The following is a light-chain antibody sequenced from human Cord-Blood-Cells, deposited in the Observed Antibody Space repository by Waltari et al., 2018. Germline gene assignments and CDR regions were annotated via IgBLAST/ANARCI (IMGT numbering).Light chain of an antibody. V-gene: IGLV2-23*01. CDR3: CSYAGSSTWV. CDR2: EGS. CDR1: SSDVGRYNL. Sequence: QSALTQPAPVSGSPGQSIPISCTGTSSDVGRYNLVPWYQQHPGKAPKLMIYEGSKRPSGVSNRFSGSKSGNTASLTISGLQAEDEADYYCCSYAGSSTWVFGGGTKLTVL. J-gene: IGLJ3*02.